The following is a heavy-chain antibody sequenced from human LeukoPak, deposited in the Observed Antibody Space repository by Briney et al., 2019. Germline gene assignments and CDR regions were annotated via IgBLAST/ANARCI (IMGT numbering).Heavy chain of an antibody. D-gene: IGHD2/OR15-2a*01. V-gene: IGHV1-2*02. J-gene: IGHJ4*02. Sequence: ASVKVSCKASRYTFTGYYMHWVRQAPGQGLEWMGWINPNSGGTNYAQKFQGRVTMTRDTSISTAYMELSRLRSDDTAVYYCARDGKASMEHGDYWGQGTLVTVSS. CDR1: RYTFTGYY. CDR2: INPNSGGT. CDR3: ARDGKASMEHGDY.